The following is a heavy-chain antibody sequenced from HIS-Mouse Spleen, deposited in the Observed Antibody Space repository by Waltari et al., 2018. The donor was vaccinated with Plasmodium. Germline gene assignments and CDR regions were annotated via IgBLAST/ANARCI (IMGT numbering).Heavy chain of an antibody. CDR2: IYYRGST. CDR1: GGSISLSSYD. CDR3: ARRGGSYYYFDY. J-gene: IGHJ4*02. Sequence: QLQLQESGPGLVTPSETLSLTCTVSGGSISLSSYDWGWIRQPPGKGLEWIGSIYYRGSTYYNPSLKSRVTISVETSKNQFSLKLSSVTAADTAVYYCARRGGSYYYFDYWGQGTLVTVSS. D-gene: IGHD1-26*01. V-gene: IGHV4-39*01.